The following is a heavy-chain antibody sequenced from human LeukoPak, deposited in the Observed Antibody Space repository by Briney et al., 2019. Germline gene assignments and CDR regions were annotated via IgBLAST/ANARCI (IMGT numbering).Heavy chain of an antibody. J-gene: IGHJ2*01. CDR1: GGSISSYY. D-gene: IGHD3-10*01. V-gene: IGHV4-59*12. CDR2: IYYSGST. CDR3: ARVRGYGSGSYSNWYFDL. Sequence: SETLSLTCTVSGGSISSYYWSWIRQPPGKGLEWIGYIYYSGSTNYNPSLKSRVTISVDTSKNQFSLKLRSVTAADTAVYYCARVRGYGSGSYSNWYFDLWGRGTLVTVSS.